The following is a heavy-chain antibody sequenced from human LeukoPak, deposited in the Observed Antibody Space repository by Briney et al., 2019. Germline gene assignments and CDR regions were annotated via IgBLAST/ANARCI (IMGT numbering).Heavy chain of an antibody. V-gene: IGHV3-7*01. CDR1: GCTFSSYW. J-gene: IGHJ6*03. Sequence: GGSLRLSCAASGCTFSSYWMTWVRQAPGKGLEWVANIKQDGSEKYSVDSLKGRFTISRDNAKKLLYLQMNSLRVEDTAVYYCARVGPPYYYYYMDVWGKGTTVTVSS. CDR3: ARVGPPYYYYYMDV. CDR2: IKQDGSEK.